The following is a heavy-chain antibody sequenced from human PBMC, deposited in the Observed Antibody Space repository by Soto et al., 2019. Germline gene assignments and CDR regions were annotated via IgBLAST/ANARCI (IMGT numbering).Heavy chain of an antibody. CDR2: INPNSGGT. D-gene: IGHD3-22*01. CDR1: GYTFTGYY. Sequence: ASVKVSCKASGYTFTGYYMHWVRQAPGQGLEWMGWINPNSGGTNYAQKFQGWVTMTRDTSISTAYMELSRLRSDDTAVYYCARGKMAGSSGRDFDYWGQGTLVTVSS. J-gene: IGHJ4*02. CDR3: ARGKMAGSSGRDFDY. V-gene: IGHV1-2*04.